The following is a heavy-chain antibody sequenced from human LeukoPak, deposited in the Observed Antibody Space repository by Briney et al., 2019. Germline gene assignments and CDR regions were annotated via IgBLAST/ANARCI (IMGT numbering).Heavy chain of an antibody. Sequence: GGSLRLSCAASGFTFSTYAMTWVRQAPGKGLEWVSAISVSGGRTYYADSVKGRFTISRDNSKNALYLQMNSLRAEDTAVYYCAKDCTTAVCYIVHWGQGTLVTVSS. CDR1: GFTFSTYA. J-gene: IGHJ4*02. D-gene: IGHD2-8*01. V-gene: IGHV3-23*01. CDR2: ISVSGGRT. CDR3: AKDCTTAVCYIVH.